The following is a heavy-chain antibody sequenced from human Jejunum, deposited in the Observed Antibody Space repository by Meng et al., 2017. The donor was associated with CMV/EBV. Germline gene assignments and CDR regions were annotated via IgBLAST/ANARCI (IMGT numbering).Heavy chain of an antibody. Sequence: YGMHWVRQTPGKGLEWVACIRYDGSSNYYEDSVKGRFTISRDNSENTLYLQMNSLRAEDTAIYYCAKSPRYCSSTTCYEGGYFDYWGQGTRVTVSS. V-gene: IGHV3-30*02. CDR2: IRYDGSSN. D-gene: IGHD2-2*01. CDR3: AKSPRYCSSTTCYEGGYFDY. CDR1: YG. J-gene: IGHJ4*02.